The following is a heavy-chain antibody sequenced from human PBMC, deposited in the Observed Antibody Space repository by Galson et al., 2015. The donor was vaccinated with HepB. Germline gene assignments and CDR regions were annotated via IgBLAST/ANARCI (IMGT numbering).Heavy chain of an antibody. V-gene: IGHV3-21*01. CDR1: GFTFSRYS. D-gene: IGHD1-26*01. J-gene: IGHJ6*02. CDR3: ARDPLLDYGLDV. CDR2: ISSSSSYF. Sequence: RLSCAASGFTFSRYSMNWVRQAPGKGLEWVSSISSSSSYFYYADSVKGRFTVSRDNAKNPLYLQMNSVRAEDTAVYYCARDPLLDYGLDVWGQGTTVTVSS.